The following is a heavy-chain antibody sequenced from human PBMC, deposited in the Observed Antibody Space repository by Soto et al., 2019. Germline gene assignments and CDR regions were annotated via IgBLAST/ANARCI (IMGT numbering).Heavy chain of an antibody. D-gene: IGHD4-4*01. CDR2: IYYSGRT. CDR1: GGSISSGGYY. V-gene: IGHV4-31*03. J-gene: IGHJ5*02. Sequence: QVQLQESGPRLVKPSQTLSLTCIVSGGSISSGGYYWSWIRQHPGKGLEWIGYIYYSGRTYYNPSLKSRVTISVDTSKNQFALKLSSVTAADTAVYYCARRWTTDSFDPWGQGTLVIVSS. CDR3: ARRWTTDSFDP.